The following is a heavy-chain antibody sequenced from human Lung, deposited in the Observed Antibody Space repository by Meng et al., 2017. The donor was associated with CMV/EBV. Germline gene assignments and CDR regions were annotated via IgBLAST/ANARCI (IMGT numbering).Heavy chain of an antibody. CDR3: AKTEYYDSSGYDK. CDR1: GFTFSNYA. Sequence: GESXKISCAASGFTFSNYAMSWVRQAPGKGLEWVSDISGSGSRLYYADSVTGRFTISRDNSKNTLYLQMNGLRAEDTAVYYCAKTEYYDSSGYDKWGQGTLVTVSS. J-gene: IGHJ4*02. D-gene: IGHD3-22*01. CDR2: ISGSGSRL. V-gene: IGHV3-23*01.